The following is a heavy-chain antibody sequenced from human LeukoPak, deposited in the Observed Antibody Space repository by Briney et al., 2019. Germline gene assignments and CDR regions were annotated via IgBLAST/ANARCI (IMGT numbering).Heavy chain of an antibody. Sequence: SQTLSLTCTVSGGSISSGGYYWSWIRQHPGKGLEWIGYIYYSGSTNYNPSLKSRVTISVDTSKNQFSLKLSSVTAADTAVYYCARHENYDFWSGFSCYFDYWGQGTLVTVSS. J-gene: IGHJ4*02. CDR1: GGSISSGGYY. CDR3: ARHENYDFWSGFSCYFDY. V-gene: IGHV4-31*03. D-gene: IGHD3-3*01. CDR2: IYYSGST.